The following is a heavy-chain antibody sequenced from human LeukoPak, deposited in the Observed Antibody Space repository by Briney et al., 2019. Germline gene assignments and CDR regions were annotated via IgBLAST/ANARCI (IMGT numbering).Heavy chain of an antibody. CDR3: ARDVYYDILTGLGY. V-gene: IGHV3-21*01. CDR1: GFTFSSYG. CDR2: ITSSSSYI. J-gene: IGHJ4*02. D-gene: IGHD3-9*01. Sequence: PGGSLRLSCAASGFTFSSYGMNWVRQAPGKGLEWVSSITSSSSYIYYADSVRGRFTISRDNAKNSLYLQMNSLRAEDTAVYYCARDVYYDILTGLGYWGQGTLVTVSS.